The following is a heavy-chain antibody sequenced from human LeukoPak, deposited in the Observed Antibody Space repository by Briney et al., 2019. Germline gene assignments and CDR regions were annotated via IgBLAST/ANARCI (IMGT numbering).Heavy chain of an antibody. D-gene: IGHD5-24*01. V-gene: IGHV1-46*01. CDR1: GYTFTSYD. Sequence: ASVKVSCKASGYTFTSYDINWVRQATGQGLEWMGIINPSGGSTSYAQKFQGRVTMTRDTSTSTVYMELSSLRSEDTAVYYCARGEMATIFGYFDYWGQGTLVTVSS. CDR2: INPSGGST. J-gene: IGHJ4*02. CDR3: ARGEMATIFGYFDY.